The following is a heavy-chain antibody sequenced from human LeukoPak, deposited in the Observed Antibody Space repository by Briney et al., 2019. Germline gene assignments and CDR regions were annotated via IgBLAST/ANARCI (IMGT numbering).Heavy chain of an antibody. D-gene: IGHD1-26*01. CDR1: GFTFSSYS. V-gene: IGHV3-21*01. CDR3: ARDQVGANDY. CDR2: ISSSSSYI. Sequence: GGSLRLSCVASGFTFSSYSMNWVRQAPGKGLEWVSSISSSSSYIYYADSVKGRFTISRDNAKNSLYLQMNSLRAEDTAVYYCARDQVGANDYWGQGTLVTVSS. J-gene: IGHJ4*02.